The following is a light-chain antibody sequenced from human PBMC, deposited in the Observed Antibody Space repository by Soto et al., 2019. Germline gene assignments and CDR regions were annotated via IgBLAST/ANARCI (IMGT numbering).Light chain of an antibody. CDR2: QAS. V-gene: IGKV1-5*03. J-gene: IGKJ1*01. Sequence: DIPMTQSPSTLSASVGDRVTIKCRASQSISTWLAWYQQKPGKAPTLLVSQASTLQSGVPSRFSGRGSGTEFTLTISGLQPDDFATYYCQQYNIFRTFGQGTKVEIK. CDR1: QSISTW. CDR3: QQYNIFRT.